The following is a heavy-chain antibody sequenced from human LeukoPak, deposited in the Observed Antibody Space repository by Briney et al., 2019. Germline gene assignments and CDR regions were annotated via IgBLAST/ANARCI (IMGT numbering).Heavy chain of an antibody. CDR3: AKAGGSSGWYYFDY. D-gene: IGHD6-19*01. J-gene: IGHJ4*02. CDR1: GFTFSSYG. V-gene: IGHV3-30*18. Sequence: PPGRSLRLSCAASGFTFSSYGMHWVRQAPGKGLEWVAVISYDGSNKYYADSVKGRFTISRDNSKNTLYLQMNSLRAEDTAVYYCAKAGGSSGWYYFDYWGQGTLVTVSS. CDR2: ISYDGSNK.